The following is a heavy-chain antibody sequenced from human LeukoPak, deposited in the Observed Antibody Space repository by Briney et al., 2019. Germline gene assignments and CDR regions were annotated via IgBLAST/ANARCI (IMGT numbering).Heavy chain of an antibody. CDR1: GFTFSDYY. D-gene: IGHD1-26*01. Sequence: GGSLRLSCAASGFTFSDYYMSWIRQAPGKGLEWVSYISSSGSTIYYADSVKGRFTISRDNAKNSLYLQMNSLRAEDTAVYYCAKKMAEVGATTGFDYWGQGTLVTVSS. V-gene: IGHV3-11*04. CDR3: AKKMAEVGATTGFDY. CDR2: ISSSGSTI. J-gene: IGHJ4*02.